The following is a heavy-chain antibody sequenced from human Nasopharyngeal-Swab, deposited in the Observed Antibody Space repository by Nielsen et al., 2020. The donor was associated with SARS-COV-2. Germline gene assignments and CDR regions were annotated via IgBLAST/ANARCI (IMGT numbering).Heavy chain of an antibody. V-gene: IGHV1-2*06. Sequence: ASVKASCKASGYTFTGYYMHWVRQAPGQGLEWMGRINPNSGGTNYAQKFQGRVTMTRDTSISTAYMELSRLRSDDTAVYYCATSYSSSWFNWFDPWGQGTLVTVSS. CDR1: GYTFTGYY. J-gene: IGHJ5*02. CDR3: ATSYSSSWFNWFDP. D-gene: IGHD6-13*01. CDR2: INPNSGGT.